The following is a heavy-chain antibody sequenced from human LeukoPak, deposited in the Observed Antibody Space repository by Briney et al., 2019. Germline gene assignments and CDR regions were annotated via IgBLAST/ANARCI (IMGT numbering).Heavy chain of an antibody. CDR3: ARDRGTAGGTPYYYYMDV. CDR2: IYSGGST. D-gene: IGHD6-13*01. CDR1: GFTVSSNY. J-gene: IGHJ6*03. V-gene: IGHV3-53*01. Sequence: GGSLRLSCAASGFTVSSNYMSWVRQAPGKGLEWVSVIYSGGSTYHADSVKGRFTISRDNSKNTLYLQMNSLRAEDTAVYYCARDRGTAGGTPYYYYMDVWGKGTTVTVSS.